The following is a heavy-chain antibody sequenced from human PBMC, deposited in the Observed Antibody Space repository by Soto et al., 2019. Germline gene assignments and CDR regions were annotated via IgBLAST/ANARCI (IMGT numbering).Heavy chain of an antibody. CDR1: SDSISTSRNF. CDR2: FYYSGGT. Sequence: QLQLQESGPGLVKPSETLSLTCSVSSDSISTSRNFWGWIRQPPGKGLEWIGSFYYSGGTYYNPSLRSRVTIPADTSKNQFSLKLSSVTAADTAVYYCARLTTRNYFDYWGQGILVPVSS. D-gene: IGHD4-4*01. V-gene: IGHV4-39*01. J-gene: IGHJ4*02. CDR3: ARLTTRNYFDY.